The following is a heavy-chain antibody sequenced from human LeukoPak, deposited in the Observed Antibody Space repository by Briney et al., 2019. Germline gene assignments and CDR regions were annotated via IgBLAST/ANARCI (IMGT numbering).Heavy chain of an antibody. CDR2: INPNSGGT. D-gene: IGHD6-19*01. J-gene: IGHJ4*02. Sequence: ASVKVSCKASGYTFTGYYMRWVRQAPGQGLEWMGWINPNSGGTNYAQKFQGRATMTRDTSISTAYMEPSRLRFDDRAVYYCARESSGWGQGPLVTVSS. V-gene: IGHV1-2*02. CDR1: GYTFTGYY. CDR3: ARESSG.